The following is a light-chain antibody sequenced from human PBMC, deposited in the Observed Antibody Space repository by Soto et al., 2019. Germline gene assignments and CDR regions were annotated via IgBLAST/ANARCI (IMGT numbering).Light chain of an antibody. CDR1: QTVSSSY. V-gene: IGKV3D-20*02. CDR2: GPS. J-gene: IGKJ5*01. CDR3: QQRSNWPPA. Sequence: EIVLPQSPGTLSLSPGERASLSCSSSQTVSSSYLAWYQQKPGQAPRPLIYGPSNRATGIPARFSGSGSGTDFTLTISSLEPEDFAVYYCQQRSNWPPAFGQGTRLEI.